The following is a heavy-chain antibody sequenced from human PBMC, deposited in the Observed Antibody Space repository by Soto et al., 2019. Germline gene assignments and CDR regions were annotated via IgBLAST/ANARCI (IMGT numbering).Heavy chain of an antibody. V-gene: IGHV3-74*01. Sequence: VGSLRLSCAASGFTFSSYWMHWVRQAPGKGLVWVSRINSDGSSTSYADSVKGRFTISRDNAKNTLYLQMNSLRAEDTAVYYCASLAVAGTIVDYWGQGTLVTVSS. CDR1: GFTFSSYW. CDR3: ASLAVAGTIVDY. D-gene: IGHD6-19*01. CDR2: INSDGSST. J-gene: IGHJ4*02.